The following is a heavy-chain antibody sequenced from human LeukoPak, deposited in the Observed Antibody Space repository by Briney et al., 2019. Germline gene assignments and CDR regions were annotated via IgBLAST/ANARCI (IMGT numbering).Heavy chain of an antibody. D-gene: IGHD7-27*01. CDR2: IYHSGSN. J-gene: IGHJ5*02. CDR3: ATWGRTWEVDP. Sequence: SETLSLTCAVSGYSISSGYYWGWIRQPPGKGLEWIGSIYHSGSNYYKPSLKSRVTISVDTSKNQFSLKLSSVTAADTAVYYCATWGRTWEVDPWGQGSLVTVSS. V-gene: IGHV4-38-2*01. CDR1: GYSISSGYY.